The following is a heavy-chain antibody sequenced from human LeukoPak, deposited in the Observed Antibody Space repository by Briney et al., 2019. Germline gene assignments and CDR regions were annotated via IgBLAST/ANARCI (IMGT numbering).Heavy chain of an antibody. CDR3: ACPVMVVRGVPRDY. J-gene: IGHJ4*02. CDR1: EFTFDDYA. CDR2: ISWNSGDI. D-gene: IGHD3-10*01. V-gene: IGHV3-9*01. Sequence: GGSLRLSCTASEFTFDDYAMHWVRQAPGKGLEWVSGISWNSGDIGYADSVKGRFTISRDNAKNSLYLQMNSLRAEDTAVYYCACPVMVVRGVPRDYWGQGTLVTVSS.